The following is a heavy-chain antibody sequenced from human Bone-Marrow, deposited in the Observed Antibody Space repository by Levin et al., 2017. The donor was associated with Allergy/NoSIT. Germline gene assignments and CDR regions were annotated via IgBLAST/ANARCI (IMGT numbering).Heavy chain of an antibody. Sequence: ASVKVSCKASGYTFTGYYMHWVRQAPGQGLEWMGRINPNSGGTNYAQKFQGRVTMTRDTSISKACMELSRLRSADTAGYYCARGVVAVALDWGQGTLVTVSS. V-gene: IGHV1-2*06. J-gene: IGHJ4*02. CDR2: INPNSGGT. D-gene: IGHD6-19*01. CDR1: GYTFTGYY. CDR3: ARGVVAVALD.